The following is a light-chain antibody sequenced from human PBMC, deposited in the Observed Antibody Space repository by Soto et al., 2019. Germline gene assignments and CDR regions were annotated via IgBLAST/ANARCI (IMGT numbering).Light chain of an antibody. Sequence: DIQMTQSPSSLSASVGDRVTITCRASQSISSDLNWYQQKPGKAPNLLIYAASSLQSGVPSRFSGRGSGTVFNLTINSLQPEEFATYYCQQSYRTPLTFGGGTKV. CDR1: QSISSD. V-gene: IGKV1-39*01. J-gene: IGKJ4*01. CDR3: QQSYRTPLT. CDR2: AAS.